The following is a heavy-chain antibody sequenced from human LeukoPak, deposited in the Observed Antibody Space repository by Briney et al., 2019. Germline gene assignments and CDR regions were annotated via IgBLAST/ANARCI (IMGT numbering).Heavy chain of an antibody. CDR1: GFTFSSYA. J-gene: IGHJ4*02. V-gene: IGHV3-23*01. Sequence: GGSLRLSCAASGFTFSSYAMSWVRQAPGKGLEWVSAISGGGGSTYYADSVRGRFTISRDNSKNTLYLQMNSLRAEDTAVYYCAKGGYGAYDSSFDYWGQGTLVTVSS. CDR3: AKGGYGAYDSSFDY. CDR2: ISGGGGST. D-gene: IGHD5-12*01.